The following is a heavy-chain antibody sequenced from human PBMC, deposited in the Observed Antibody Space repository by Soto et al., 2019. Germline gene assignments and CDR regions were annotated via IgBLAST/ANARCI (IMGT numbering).Heavy chain of an antibody. J-gene: IGHJ4*02. CDR1: ADSFSSYG. CDR3: ARVFPDGWVEPGVVRGYLDT. CDR2: IIPIFVTT. D-gene: IGHD3-3*01. Sequence: QVQLVQSGAEVKEPGSAVKVSCKAPADSFSSYGISWVRQAPGQGLEWMGGIIPIFVTTNYAEKFQGRVTITADESTNTAYMELSSLRSEDTALYYCARVFPDGWVEPGVVRGYLDTWGRGTLVTVSS. V-gene: IGHV1-69*01.